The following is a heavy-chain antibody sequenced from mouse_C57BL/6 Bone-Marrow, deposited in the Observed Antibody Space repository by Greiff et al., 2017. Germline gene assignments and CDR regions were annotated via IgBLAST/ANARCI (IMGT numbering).Heavy chain of an antibody. CDR2: IDPSDSYT. CDR3: ARPTTVVAGDY. D-gene: IGHD1-1*01. V-gene: IGHV1-69*01. J-gene: IGHJ2*01. CDR1: GYTFTSYW. Sequence: QVQLQQPGAELVMPGASVKLSCKASGYTFTSYWMHWVKQRPGQGLEWIGEIDPSDSYTNYNHKFKGKSTLTVDQSYSTAYMQLSRLTSEDTAGXYCARPTTVVAGDYWGQGTTLTVSS.